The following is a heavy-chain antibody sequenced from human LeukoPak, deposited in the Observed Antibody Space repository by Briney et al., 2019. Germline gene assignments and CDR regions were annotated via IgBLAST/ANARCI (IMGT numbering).Heavy chain of an antibody. Sequence: GGSLRLSCAASGFTFSSYAMSWVRQAPGKGLEWVSAISGSGGSTYYADSVKGRFTISRDNSKNTLYLQMNSLRAEDTAVYYCAKTGGYCSSTSCYPFDYWGQGTLVTVSS. CDR1: GFTFSSYA. D-gene: IGHD2-2*01. CDR2: ISGSGGST. J-gene: IGHJ4*02. CDR3: AKTGGYCSSTSCYPFDY. V-gene: IGHV3-23*01.